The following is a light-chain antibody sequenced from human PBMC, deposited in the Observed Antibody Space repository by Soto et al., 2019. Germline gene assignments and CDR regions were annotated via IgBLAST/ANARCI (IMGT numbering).Light chain of an antibody. J-gene: IGKJ1*01. CDR2: KVS. V-gene: IGKV2-30*01. CDR1: QSLVFSDGNSY. CDR3: MQSTRWPWA. Sequence: DVVIQSPLSLPVTLGQPASISCRSSQSLVFSDGNSYLSWFQQRPGQSPRRLIYKVSNRESGVPERFSGSGSGTDFTLKISRVEAEDVGVYYCMQSTRWPWAFGQGTKVEIK.